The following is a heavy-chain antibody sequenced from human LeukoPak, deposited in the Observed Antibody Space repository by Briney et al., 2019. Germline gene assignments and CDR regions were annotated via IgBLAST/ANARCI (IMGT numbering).Heavy chain of an antibody. J-gene: IGHJ4*02. CDR3: ARGDSTSWSFDY. CDR2: ISVYSGNT. Sequence: ASVKVSCKASGYTFTSYDISWVRQAPGQGLEWMGWISVYSGNTNYAQKFQDRVTMTTDTSTSTAYMEVRSLRSDDTAVYFCARGDSTSWSFDYWGQGPRVTVSS. CDR1: GYTFTSYD. D-gene: IGHD6-13*01. V-gene: IGHV1-18*01.